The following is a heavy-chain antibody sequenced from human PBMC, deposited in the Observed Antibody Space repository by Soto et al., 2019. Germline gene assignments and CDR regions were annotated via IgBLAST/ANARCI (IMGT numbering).Heavy chain of an antibody. CDR2: IYHNRNT. CDR1: GGSVSSGGYS. CDR3: ARVPSP. J-gene: IGHJ5*02. Sequence: QLQLQESGSGLVKPSQTLSLTCAVSGGSVSSGGYSWSWFRQPPGKGLEWIGYIYHNRNTYYNPSLKSRVTISVDRSKNQFSLKLSSVTAADTAMYYCARVPSPWGQGTLVTVSS. V-gene: IGHV4-30-2*01.